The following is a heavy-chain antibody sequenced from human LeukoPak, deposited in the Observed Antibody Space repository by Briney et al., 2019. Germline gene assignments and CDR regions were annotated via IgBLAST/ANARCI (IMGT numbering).Heavy chain of an antibody. J-gene: IGHJ2*01. CDR2: ISGSGGST. D-gene: IGHD2-21*02. CDR3: AREALEPTAYCGGDCPHWYFDL. CDR1: GFTFSSYA. Sequence: GGSLRLSCAASGFTFSSYAMSWVRQAPGKGLEWVSAISGSGGSTYYADSVKGRFTISRDNAKNSLYLQMNSLRAEDTAVYYCAREALEPTAYCGGDCPHWYFDLWGRGTLVTVSS. V-gene: IGHV3-23*01.